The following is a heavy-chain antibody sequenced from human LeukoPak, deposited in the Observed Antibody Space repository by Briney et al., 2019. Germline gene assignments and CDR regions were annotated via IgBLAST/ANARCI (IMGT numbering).Heavy chain of an antibody. V-gene: IGHV3-7*01. Sequence: GGSLRLSCAASGFTFSSYWMSWVRQARGKGLEWVANIKQDGSEKYCVESVKGRFTLSRDNTTISLYLQMNSLRAEDTAVYYCARDQGYYDILTGYYEPSYYFDYWGQGTLVTVSS. D-gene: IGHD3-9*01. CDR3: ARDQGYYDILTGYYEPSYYFDY. CDR1: GFTFSSYW. J-gene: IGHJ4*02. CDR2: IKQDGSEK.